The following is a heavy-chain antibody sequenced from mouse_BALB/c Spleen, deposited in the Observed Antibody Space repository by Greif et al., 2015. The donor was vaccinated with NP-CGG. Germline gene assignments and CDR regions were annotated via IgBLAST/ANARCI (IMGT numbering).Heavy chain of an antibody. V-gene: IGHV5-12*02. D-gene: IGHD1-1*01. CDR2: ISNGGGST. CDR1: GFTFSDYY. CDR3: ARGSSYAWFAY. Sequence: EVQLVESGGGLVQPGGSLKLSCATSGFTFSDYYMYWVRQTPEKRLEWVAYISNGGGSTYYPDTVKGRFTISRDNAKNTLYLQMSRLKSEDTAMYYCARGSSYAWFAYWGQGTLVTVSA. J-gene: IGHJ3*01.